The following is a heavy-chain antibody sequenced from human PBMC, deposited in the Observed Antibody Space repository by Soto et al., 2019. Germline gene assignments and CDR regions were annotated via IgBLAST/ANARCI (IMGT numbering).Heavy chain of an antibody. J-gene: IGHJ3*01. CDR2: LYSSGTT. Sequence: EVQLVESGGGLVQPGGSLRLSCAASGFTVSTYYMTWVRQAPGKGLECVSVLYSSGTTDYTDSVKGRFTISRDNSKNTLYLQMKSRRVEDTAVYYCARGREGGGAFDFWGQGTMITVSS. CDR1: GFTVSTYY. V-gene: IGHV3-66*01. D-gene: IGHD1-26*01. CDR3: ARGREGGGAFDF.